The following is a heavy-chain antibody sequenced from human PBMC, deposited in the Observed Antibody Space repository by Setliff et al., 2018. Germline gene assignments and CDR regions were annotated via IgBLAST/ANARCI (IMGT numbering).Heavy chain of an antibody. Sequence: SETLSLPCTVSGGSISSSNYYWGWIRQPPGKGLEWIGNIYYGGSAYYNPSLKSRVTISVDTSKNQFSLKLSSVTAADTAMYYCARILGYCSGGSCYVPYWGQGTLVTVSS. J-gene: IGHJ4*02. D-gene: IGHD2-15*01. CDR3: ARILGYCSGGSCYVPY. V-gene: IGHV4-39*07. CDR1: GGSISSSNYY. CDR2: IYYGGSA.